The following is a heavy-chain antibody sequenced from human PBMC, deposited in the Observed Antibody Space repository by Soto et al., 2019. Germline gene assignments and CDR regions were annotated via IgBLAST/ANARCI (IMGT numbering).Heavy chain of an antibody. CDR2: IIPILGTA. Sequence: QVQLVQSGAEVKKPGSSVKVSCKASGNTFSSYTISWVRQAPGQGLEWMGRIIPILGTANYAQKFQGRVTITADKSTSTAYTQLSSLTSEDTAVYYWARDNGDKTDYFYGMHVWGLGTTVTVSS. V-gene: IGHV1-69*08. D-gene: IGHD4-17*01. CDR1: GNTFSSYT. J-gene: IGHJ6*02. CDR3: ARDNGDKTDYFYGMHV.